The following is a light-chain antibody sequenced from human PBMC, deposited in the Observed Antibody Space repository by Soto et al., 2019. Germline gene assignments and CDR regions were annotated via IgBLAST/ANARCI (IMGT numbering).Light chain of an antibody. CDR2: AAS. J-gene: IGKJ1*01. Sequence: DIQMTQSPSSLSASVGDRVTISCRASQSISSYLNWYQHKPGKAPILLIYAASSLQSGVPSRFSGSGSGTDFTLTINSLQPEDFASYYCQQSGDTPPWTFGQGTKVDIK. CDR3: QQSGDTPPWT. V-gene: IGKV1-39*01. CDR1: QSISSY.